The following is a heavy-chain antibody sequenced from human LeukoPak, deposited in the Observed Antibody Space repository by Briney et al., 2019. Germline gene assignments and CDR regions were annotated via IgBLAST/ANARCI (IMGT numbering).Heavy chain of an antibody. CDR3: ARGWALDS. CDR2: IGGSGGST. CDR1: GFTFSSYA. V-gene: IGHV3-23*01. D-gene: IGHD1-1*01. Sequence: GGSLRLSCAASGFTFSSYAMSWVRQAPGKGLEWVSAIGGSGGSTYYADSVRGRFTISRDNAKNSLYLQMNSVRVEDTAVYYCARGWALDSWGQGTLVTVSS. J-gene: IGHJ4*02.